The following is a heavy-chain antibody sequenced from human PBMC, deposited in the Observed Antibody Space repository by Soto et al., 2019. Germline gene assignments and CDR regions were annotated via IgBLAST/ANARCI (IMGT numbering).Heavy chain of an antibody. V-gene: IGHV5-10-1*01. J-gene: IGHJ6*02. CDR1: GDSLTSYC. Sequence: PGESLKISRKGSGDSLTSYCIRWVRQMPGKGLESMGRIDPSDSYTNYSPSFQGHVTISADKSISTAYLQWSSLKASDTAMYYCATTPFNIAAAGRVLFDDYCMDVWGQGTTVTVSS. D-gene: IGHD6-13*01. CDR2: IDPSDSYT. CDR3: ATTPFNIAAAGRVLFDDYCMDV.